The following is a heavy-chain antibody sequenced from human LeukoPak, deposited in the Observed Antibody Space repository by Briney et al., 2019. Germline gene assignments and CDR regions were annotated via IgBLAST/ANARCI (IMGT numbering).Heavy chain of an antibody. J-gene: IGHJ4*02. D-gene: IGHD4-17*01. Sequence: GGSLRLSCAASGFTVSNNYVSWVRQVPGKGLGWVSVIYSGGSTFYADSVKGRFTISRDNTKHTLYLQMNSLRTEDTAVYYCAKVVGRVTTVTPIGFDYWGQGTLGTVS. CDR1: GFTVSNNY. CDR2: IYSGGST. V-gene: IGHV3-66*02. CDR3: AKVVGRVTTVTPIGFDY.